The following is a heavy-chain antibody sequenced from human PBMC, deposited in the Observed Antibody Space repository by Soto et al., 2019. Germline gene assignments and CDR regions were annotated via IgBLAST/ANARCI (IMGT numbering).Heavy chain of an antibody. CDR2: INAANGDI. CDR3: ARKDYYDSGTYYFDY. V-gene: IGHV1-3*01. D-gene: IGHD3-10*01. Sequence: ASVKVSCKASGYTFNKYPMHWVRQAPGQGLEWMGWINAANGDIGYSQKFQGRVTLTRDTSASTAYMELSSLRSEDTAVYYCARKDYYDSGTYYFDYWGQGTQVTVSS. CDR1: GYTFNKYP. J-gene: IGHJ4*02.